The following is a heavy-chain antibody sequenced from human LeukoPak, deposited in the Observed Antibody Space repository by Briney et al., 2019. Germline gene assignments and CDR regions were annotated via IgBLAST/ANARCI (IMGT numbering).Heavy chain of an antibody. CDR2: ISSSGSTI. D-gene: IGHD6-19*01. J-gene: IGHJ6*02. V-gene: IGHV3-48*03. Sequence: GGSLRLSCAASGFTFSSYEMNWVRQAPGKGLEWVSYISSSGSTIYYADSVKGRFTISRDNAKNSLYLQMNSLRAEDTAVYYCARDVWVAVADYYYYYGMDIWGQGTTVTVPS. CDR1: GFTFSSYE. CDR3: ARDVWVAVADYYYYYGMDI.